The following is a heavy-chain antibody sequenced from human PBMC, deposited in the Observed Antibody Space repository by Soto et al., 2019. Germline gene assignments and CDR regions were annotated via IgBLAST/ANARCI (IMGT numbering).Heavy chain of an antibody. CDR1: GGSISSYY. CDR2: IYYSGGT. V-gene: IGHV4-59*08. CDR3: ARRYGGNLDY. Sequence: QVQLQESGPGLVKPSETLSLTCTVSGGSISSYYWSWIRQPPGKGLEWIGYIYYSGGTNYNPSLKSRVTISVDSAKNHFSLKLSSVTAADTAVYYCARRYGGNLDYWGQGTLVTVSS. D-gene: IGHD1-26*01. J-gene: IGHJ4*02.